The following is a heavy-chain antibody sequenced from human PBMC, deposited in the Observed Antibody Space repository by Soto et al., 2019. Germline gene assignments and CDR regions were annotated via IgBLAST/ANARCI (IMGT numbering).Heavy chain of an antibody. CDR1: GGTFSSYA. D-gene: IGHD6-6*01. CDR3: ARGPDGSSSSSRYYWYFDL. Sequence: QVQLVQSGAEVKKPGSSVKVSCKASGGTFSSYAISWVRQAPGQGLEWMGGIIPIFGTANYAQKFQGRVTITADESTSTAYMELSSLRSEDTALYYCARGPDGSSSSSRYYWYFDLWGRGTLVTVSS. V-gene: IGHV1-69*01. CDR2: IIPIFGTA. J-gene: IGHJ2*01.